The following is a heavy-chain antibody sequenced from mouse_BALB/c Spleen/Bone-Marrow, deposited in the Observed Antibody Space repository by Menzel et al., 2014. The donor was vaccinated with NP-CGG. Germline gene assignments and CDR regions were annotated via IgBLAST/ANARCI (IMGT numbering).Heavy chain of an antibody. D-gene: IGHD3-2*01. Sequence: VQLKESGAELVKPGASVKLSCTSSGFNIRDTYIHWVKQRPEQGLEWIGKIDPAKDNTEYDPKFQGKATITADTPSNTAYLQLSSLTSGDTAVYYCARGVRQLGLPFWGQGTLVTVST. CDR2: IDPAKDNT. CDR1: GFNIRDTY. J-gene: IGHJ3*01. V-gene: IGHV14-3*02. CDR3: ARGVRQLGLPF.